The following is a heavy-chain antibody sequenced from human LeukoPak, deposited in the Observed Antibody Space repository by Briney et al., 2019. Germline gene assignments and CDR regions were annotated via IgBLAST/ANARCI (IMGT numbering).Heavy chain of an antibody. CDR3: ARGWRLFQIDY. J-gene: IGHJ4*02. D-gene: IGHD4/OR15-4a*01. V-gene: IGHV4-61*01. CDR2: IYYSGTT. Sequence: SETLSLTCTVSGGSVRRGSYYWSWVRQPPGKGLEWIGYIYYSGTTNYNPSLKSRVTISVDTSKNQFSLKLSSVTAADTAVYYCARGWRLFQIDYWGQGILVTVSS. CDR1: GGSVRRGSYY.